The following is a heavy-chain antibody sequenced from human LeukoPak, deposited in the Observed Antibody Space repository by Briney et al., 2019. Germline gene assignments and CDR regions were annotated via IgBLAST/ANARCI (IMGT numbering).Heavy chain of an antibody. J-gene: IGHJ4*02. D-gene: IGHD5-18*01. CDR1: GFTFSSYG. V-gene: IGHV3-30*18. CDR3: AKDGGYSYGFYY. Sequence: GGSLRLSCAASGFTFSSYGMHWVRQAPGKGLEWVAVISYDGSNKYYEDSVKGRFTISRDNSKNTLYLQMNSLRAEDTAVYYCAKDGGYSYGFYYWGQGTLVTVSS. CDR2: ISYDGSNK.